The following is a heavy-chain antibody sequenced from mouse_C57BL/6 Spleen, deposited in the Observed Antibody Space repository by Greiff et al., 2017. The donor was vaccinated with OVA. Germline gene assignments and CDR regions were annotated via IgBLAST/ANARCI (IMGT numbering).Heavy chain of an antibody. J-gene: IGHJ4*01. Sequence: QVQLQQPGAELVMPGASVKLSCKASGYTFTSYWMHWVKQRPGQGLEWIGEIDPSDSYTNYTQKFKGKSTLTVDKSASTAYMQLSSLTSEDSAVYYCARFGDYDDAMDYWGQGTSGTVSS. CDR2: IDPSDSYT. CDR3: ARFGDYDDAMDY. D-gene: IGHD2-4*01. CDR1: GYTFTSYW. V-gene: IGHV1-69*01.